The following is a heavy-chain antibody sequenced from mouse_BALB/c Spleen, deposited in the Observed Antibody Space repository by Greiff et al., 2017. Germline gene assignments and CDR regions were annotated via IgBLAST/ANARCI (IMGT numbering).Heavy chain of an antibody. CDR2: IYPGNGDT. J-gene: IGHJ3*01. D-gene: IGHD1-1*02. CDR1: GYTFTSYN. V-gene: IGHV1-12*01. CDR3: ARGGSAWFAY. Sequence: LQQPGAELVKPGASVKMSCKASGYTFTSYNMHWVKQTPGQGLEWIGAIYPGNGDTSYNQKFKGKATLTADKSSSTAYMQLSSLTSEDSAVYYCARGGSAWFAYWGQGTLVTVSA.